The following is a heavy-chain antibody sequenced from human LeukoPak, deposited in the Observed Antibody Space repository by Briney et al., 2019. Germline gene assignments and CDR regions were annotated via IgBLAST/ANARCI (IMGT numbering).Heavy chain of an antibody. CDR3: ATNCSYGTGFDN. V-gene: IGHV3-23*01. J-gene: IGHJ4*02. Sequence: GGSLRLSCTASGFTFSSYAMSWVRQAPGKGLEWVSAISGSGGSTYCADSVKGRFTISRDNSKNTLYLQMNGLRAEDTAVYYCATNCSYGTGFDNWGQGTLVTVSS. CDR1: GFTFSSYA. CDR2: ISGSGGST. D-gene: IGHD7-27*01.